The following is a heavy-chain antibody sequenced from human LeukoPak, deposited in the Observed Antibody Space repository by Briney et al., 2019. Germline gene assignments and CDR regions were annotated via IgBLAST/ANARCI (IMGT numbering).Heavy chain of an antibody. D-gene: IGHD3-16*01. CDR3: TKSTLGMDV. V-gene: IGHV3-73*01. CDR1: GFTFSGSA. J-gene: IGHJ6*04. Sequence: PGRSLRLSCAASGFTFSGSAMHCVRQASGKGLEWVGHIRSKANSYATAYAASVKGRFTISRDDSKNTAYLQMNSLKTEDTAVYYCTKSTLGMDVWGKGTTVTVSS. CDR2: IRSKANSYAT.